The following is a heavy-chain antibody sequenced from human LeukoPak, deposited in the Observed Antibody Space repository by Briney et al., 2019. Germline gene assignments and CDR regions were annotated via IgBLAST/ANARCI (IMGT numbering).Heavy chain of an antibody. CDR2: ISYSGST. J-gene: IGHJ6*02. CDR3: ARGSYYYDSSGYYYYYYGMDV. Sequence: SETLSLTCTVARVSISDYDWSWIRQPPGKGLEWIGFISYSGSTTYNPALKSRVTMSRDTSKNQFSLELSSVTAADTAVYYCARGSYYYDSSGYYYYYYGMDVWGQGTTVTVSS. CDR1: RVSISDYD. V-gene: IGHV4-59*01. D-gene: IGHD3-22*01.